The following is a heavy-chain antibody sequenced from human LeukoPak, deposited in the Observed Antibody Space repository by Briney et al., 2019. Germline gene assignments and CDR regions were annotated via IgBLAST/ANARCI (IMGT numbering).Heavy chain of an antibody. V-gene: IGHV3-33*01. CDR3: ARMNYGSGMGYFDY. J-gene: IGHJ4*02. CDR2: IWYDGSNK. CDR1: GFTFSSYG. D-gene: IGHD3-10*01. Sequence: GRSLRLSCAASGFTFSSYGMHWVRQAPGKGLEWVAVIWYDGSNKYYADSVKGRFTISSDNSKNTLYLQMNSLRAENTAVYYCARMNYGSGMGYFDYWGQGTLVTVSS.